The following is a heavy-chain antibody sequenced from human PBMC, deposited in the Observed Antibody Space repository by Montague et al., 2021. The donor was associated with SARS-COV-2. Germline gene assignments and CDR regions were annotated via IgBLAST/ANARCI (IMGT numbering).Heavy chain of an antibody. Sequence: SLRLSCAASGFTFSSYWMHWVRQAPGKGLVWVSRINSDGSSTSYADSVKGRFTISRDNAKNTLYLQMNSLRAEDTAVYYCARVYYDFRSGSTANWYYGMDVWGQGTTVTVSS. D-gene: IGHD3-3*01. CDR3: ARVYYDFRSGSTANWYYGMDV. CDR2: INSDGSST. J-gene: IGHJ6*02. CDR1: GFTFSSYW. V-gene: IGHV3-74*01.